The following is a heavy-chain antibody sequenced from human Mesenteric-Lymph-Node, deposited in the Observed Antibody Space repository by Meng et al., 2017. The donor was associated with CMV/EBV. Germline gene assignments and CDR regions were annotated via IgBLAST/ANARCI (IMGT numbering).Heavy chain of an antibody. J-gene: IGHJ4*02. CDR2: INLSGGTT. D-gene: IGHD3-22*01. CDR3: VRHGSYDSSGHDYYFGS. CDR1: FKFTRSY. Sequence: FKFTRSYMHWVRQAPGLGPEWMGIINLSGGTTSYTQTFQGRVTMTRDTSTSTVYLELSSPRSEDTAVYYCVRHGSYDSSGHDYYFGSWGQGTLVTVSS. V-gene: IGHV1-46*01.